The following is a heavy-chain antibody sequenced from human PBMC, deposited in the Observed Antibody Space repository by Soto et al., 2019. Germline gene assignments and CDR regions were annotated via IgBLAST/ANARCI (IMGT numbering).Heavy chain of an antibody. CDR1: GYTFTSYG. Sequence: ASVKVSCKASGYTFTSYGISWVRQAPGQGLEWMGWISAYNGNTNYAQKLQGRVTMTTDTSTSTAYMELRSLRSDDTAVYYCARVPYPSGYSGLKLWFDPWGKGTLVTVSS. J-gene: IGHJ5*02. V-gene: IGHV1-18*01. D-gene: IGHD6-19*01. CDR2: ISAYNGNT. CDR3: ARVPYPSGYSGLKLWFDP.